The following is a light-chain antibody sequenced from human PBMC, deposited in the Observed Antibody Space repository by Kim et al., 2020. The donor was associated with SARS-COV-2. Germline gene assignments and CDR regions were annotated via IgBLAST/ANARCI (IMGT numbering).Light chain of an antibody. CDR3: QTWGTGMV. V-gene: IGLV4-69*01. J-gene: IGLJ3*02. Sequence: GASGKLTCTLSRGHSSYAIAWHQQQPEKGPRYLMKLNSDGSHSKGDGIPDRFSGSSSGAERYLTISSLQSEDEADYYCQTWGTGMVFGGGTQLTVL. CDR2: LNSDGSH. CDR1: RGHSSYA.